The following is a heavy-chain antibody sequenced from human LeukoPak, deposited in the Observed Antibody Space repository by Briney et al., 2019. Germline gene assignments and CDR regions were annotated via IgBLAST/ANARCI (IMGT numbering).Heavy chain of an antibody. J-gene: IGHJ4*02. Sequence: PGGSLRLSCAASGFTFSSYGMHWVRQAPGKGLEWVAVIWYDGSSKYYADSVKGRITISRDNSKNTLYLQMNSLRAEDTAVYYCARDIYGSKYDSSEIDYWGQGTLVTVSS. D-gene: IGHD3-22*01. CDR1: GFTFSSYG. V-gene: IGHV3-33*01. CDR3: ARDIYGSKYDSSEIDY. CDR2: IWYDGSSK.